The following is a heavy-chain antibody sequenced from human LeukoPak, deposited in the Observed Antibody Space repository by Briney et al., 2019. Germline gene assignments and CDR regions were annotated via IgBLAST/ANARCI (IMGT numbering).Heavy chain of an antibody. J-gene: IGHJ5*02. D-gene: IGHD5-18*01. CDR3: ARGGYSYGYPLWFDP. Sequence: SETLSLTCTVSGGSISSYYWSWIRQPPGKGLEWIGYIYTSGSTNYNPSLKSRVTISVDTSKNQFSLKLSSVTAADTAVYYCARGGYSYGYPLWFDPWGQGTLVTVSS. CDR2: IYTSGST. V-gene: IGHV4-4*09. CDR1: GGSISSYY.